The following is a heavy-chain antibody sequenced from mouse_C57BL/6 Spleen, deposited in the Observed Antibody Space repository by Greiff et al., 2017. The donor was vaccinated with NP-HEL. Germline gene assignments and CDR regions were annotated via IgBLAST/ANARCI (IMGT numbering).Heavy chain of an antibody. CDR2: INPSNGGT. CDR3: ARSRVLRRDFDY. J-gene: IGHJ2*01. V-gene: IGHV1-53*01. Sequence: VQLQQSGTELVKPGASVKLSCKASGYTFTSYWMHWVKQRPGQGLEWIGNINPSNGGTNYNEKFKSKATLTVDKSSSTAYVQLSSLTSEDSAVYYCARSRVLRRDFDYWGQGTTLTVSA. D-gene: IGHD1-1*01. CDR1: GYTFTSYW.